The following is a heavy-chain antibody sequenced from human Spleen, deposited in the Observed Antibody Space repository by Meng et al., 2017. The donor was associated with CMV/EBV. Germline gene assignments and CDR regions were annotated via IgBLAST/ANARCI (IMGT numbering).Heavy chain of an antibody. J-gene: IGHJ6*02. CDR1: GDTFTGYH. CDR2: ISPKSGVT. CDR3: ARGLSVVLYAMDV. Sequence: ASVKVSCKASGDTFTGYHIHWVRQAPGQGLEWVGRISPKSGVTDYAQNFQGRVTMTRDTSINTVYMELSSLRSDDTAVYYCARGLSVVLYAMDVWGQGTAVTVSS. D-gene: IGHD2-2*01. V-gene: IGHV1-2*02.